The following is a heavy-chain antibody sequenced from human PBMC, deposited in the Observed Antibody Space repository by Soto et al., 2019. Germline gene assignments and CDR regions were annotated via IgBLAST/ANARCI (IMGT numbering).Heavy chain of an antibody. D-gene: IGHD2-2*01. CDR2: IYHSGST. Sequence: SETLSLTCAVSGYSISSGYYWGWMRQPPGKGLEWIGSIYHSGSTNYNPSLKSRVTISVDTSKNQFSLKVNSVTAADTAVFYCARSALIVVVPYYFDYWGQGTLVTVSS. CDR1: GYSISSGYY. V-gene: IGHV4-38-2*01. CDR3: ARSALIVVVPYYFDY. J-gene: IGHJ4*02.